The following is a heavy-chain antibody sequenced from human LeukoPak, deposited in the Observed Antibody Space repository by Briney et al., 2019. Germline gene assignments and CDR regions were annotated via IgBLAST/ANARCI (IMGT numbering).Heavy chain of an antibody. Sequence: PGGSLRLSCAASGFTFSSYAMHWVRQAPGKGLEWVAVISYDGSNKYYADSVEGRFTISRDNSKNTLYLQMNSLRAEDTAVYYCASSSGSYSSIETFDYWGQGTLVTVSS. D-gene: IGHD1-26*01. J-gene: IGHJ4*02. V-gene: IGHV3-30*04. CDR2: ISYDGSNK. CDR1: GFTFSSYA. CDR3: ASSSGSYSSIETFDY.